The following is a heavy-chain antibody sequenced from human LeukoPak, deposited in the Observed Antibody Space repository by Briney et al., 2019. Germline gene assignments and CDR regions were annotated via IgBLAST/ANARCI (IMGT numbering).Heavy chain of an antibody. Sequence: ASVKVSCTASGYTFTGYYMHWVRQAPGQGLEWMGWINPNSGGTNYAQKFQGRVTMTRDTSISTAYMEMSRLRSDDTAVYYCARDRPDIVVVPAAMHLDYWGQGTLVTVSS. D-gene: IGHD2-2*01. CDR1: GYTFTGYY. CDR3: ARDRPDIVVVPAAMHLDY. V-gene: IGHV1-2*02. CDR2: INPNSGGT. J-gene: IGHJ4*02.